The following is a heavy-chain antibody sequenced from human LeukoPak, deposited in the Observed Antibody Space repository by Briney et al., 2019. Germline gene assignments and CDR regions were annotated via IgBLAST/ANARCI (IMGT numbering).Heavy chain of an antibody. J-gene: IGHJ3*02. CDR2: ISYSGST. V-gene: IGHV4-59*12. CDR1: GDSISKYY. D-gene: IGHD4-17*01. Sequence: SETLSLTCTVSGDSISKYYWSWLRQPPGKGLEWIWFISYSGSTNYNPSLKSRVTMSVDTSKNQFSLKLSSVTAVDTAVYYCARKATTGPTKAAFDIWGQGTMVTVSS. CDR3: ARKATTGPTKAAFDI.